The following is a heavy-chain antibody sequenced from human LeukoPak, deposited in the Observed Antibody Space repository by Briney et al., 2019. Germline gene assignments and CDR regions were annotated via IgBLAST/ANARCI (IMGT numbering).Heavy chain of an antibody. Sequence: PGGSLRLSCAASGFTFSSYSMNWVRQAPGKGLEWVSSISSSSSYIYYADSVKGRFTISRDNAKNSLYLQMNSLRAEDTAVYYCALGAVEECSCCSCTGLSDYYYGMDVWGQGTTVTVSS. CDR2: ISSSSSYI. CDR1: GFTFSSYS. J-gene: IGHJ6*02. D-gene: IGHD2-15*01. CDR3: ALGAVEECSCCSCTGLSDYYYGMDV. V-gene: IGHV3-21*01.